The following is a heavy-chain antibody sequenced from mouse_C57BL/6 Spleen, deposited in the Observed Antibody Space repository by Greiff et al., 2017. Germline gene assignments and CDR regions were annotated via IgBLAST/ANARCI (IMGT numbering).Heavy chain of an antibody. J-gene: IGHJ1*03. CDR1: GFNIKDYY. Sequence: EVKLMESGAELVKPGASVKLSCTASGFNIKDYYMHWVKQRTEQGLEWIGRIDPEDGETKYAPKFQGKATITADTSSNTAYLQLSSLTSEDTAVYYCARDPLYGSSLYWYFDVWGTGTTVTVSS. V-gene: IGHV14-2*01. CDR2: IDPEDGET. D-gene: IGHD1-1*01. CDR3: ARDPLYGSSLYWYFDV.